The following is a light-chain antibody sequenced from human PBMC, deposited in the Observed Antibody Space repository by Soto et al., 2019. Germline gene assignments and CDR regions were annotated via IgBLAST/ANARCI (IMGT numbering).Light chain of an antibody. V-gene: IGKV1-39*01. CDR2: GAS. CDR3: QQSYSPPPIT. Sequence: DIQMTQSPSSLSASVGDRVTITCRASETISNSLNWYQKKPGKAPQLLIYGASTLQRGVPSRFSGSGSGTDFTLTIGSLQPEDSATYYCQQSYSPPPITFGQGTRLEIK. CDR1: ETISNS. J-gene: IGKJ5*01.